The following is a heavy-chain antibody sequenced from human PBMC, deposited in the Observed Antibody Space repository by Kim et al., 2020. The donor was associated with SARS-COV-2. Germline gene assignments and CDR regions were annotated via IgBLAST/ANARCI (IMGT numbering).Heavy chain of an antibody. CDR3: ARDHYLNYDFWSGFPPRDAFDI. CDR1: GFTFSDYY. D-gene: IGHD3-3*01. Sequence: GGSLRLSCAASGFTFSDYYMSWIRQAPGKGLEWVSYISSSSSYTNYADSVKGRFTISRDNAKNSLYLQMNSLRAEDTAVYYCARDHYLNYDFWSGFPPRDAFDIWGQGTMVTVSS. J-gene: IGHJ3*02. V-gene: IGHV3-11*05. CDR2: ISSSSSYT.